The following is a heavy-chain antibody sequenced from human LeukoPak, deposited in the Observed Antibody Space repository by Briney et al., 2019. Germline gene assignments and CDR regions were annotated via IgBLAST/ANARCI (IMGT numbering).Heavy chain of an antibody. CDR2: INPNSGGT. J-gene: IGHJ4*02. V-gene: IGHV1-2*02. CDR3: ARWWGIAVAADH. CDR1: GYTFTGYY. D-gene: IGHD6-19*01. Sequence: VASVKVSCKASGYTFTGYYMHWVRQAPGQGLEWMGWINPNSGGTNYAQKFQGRVTMTRDTSISTAYMELSRLRSDDTAVYYCARWWGIAVAADHWGQGTLVTVSS.